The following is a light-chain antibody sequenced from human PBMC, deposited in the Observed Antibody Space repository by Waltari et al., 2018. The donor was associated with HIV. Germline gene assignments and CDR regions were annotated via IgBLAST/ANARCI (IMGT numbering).Light chain of an antibody. J-gene: IGLJ2*01. CDR1: SLRIHY. Sequence: SSELTQDPAVYVALGQTVRITCQGDSLRIHYARWYQQKPGQAPVLVIYGKNNRPSGIPDRFSDSSSGNTASLTITGAQAEDEADYYCNSRDSSGNHVVFGGGTMLTVL. CDR2: GKN. V-gene: IGLV3-19*01. CDR3: NSRDSSGNHVV.